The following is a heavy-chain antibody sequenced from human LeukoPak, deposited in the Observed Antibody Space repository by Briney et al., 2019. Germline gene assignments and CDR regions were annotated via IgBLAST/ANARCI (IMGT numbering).Heavy chain of an antibody. CDR1: GGSISSGGYS. V-gene: IGHV4-61*08. CDR2: IYYSGNT. J-gene: IGHJ4*02. D-gene: IGHD3-22*01. Sequence: PSQTLSLTCAVSGGSISSGGYSWSWIRQPPGKGLEWIGYIYYSGNTNYNPSLKSRVTISVDTSKSQFSLKLSSVTAADTAVYYCARAGSSAYVLDYWGQGTLVTVSS. CDR3: ARAGSSAYVLDY.